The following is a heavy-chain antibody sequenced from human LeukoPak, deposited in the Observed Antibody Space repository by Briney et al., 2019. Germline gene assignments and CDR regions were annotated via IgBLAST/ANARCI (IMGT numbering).Heavy chain of an antibody. CDR1: GYTLTELS. CDR2: FDPEDGET. Sequence: ASVKVSCKVSGYTLTELSMHWVRQAPGKGLEWMGGFDPEDGETIYAQKFQGRVTMTEDTSTDTAYMELSSLRSEDTAVYYCARARYCSSTSCYTNWFDPWGQGTLVTVSS. J-gene: IGHJ5*02. D-gene: IGHD2-2*02. V-gene: IGHV1-24*01. CDR3: ARARYCSSTSCYTNWFDP.